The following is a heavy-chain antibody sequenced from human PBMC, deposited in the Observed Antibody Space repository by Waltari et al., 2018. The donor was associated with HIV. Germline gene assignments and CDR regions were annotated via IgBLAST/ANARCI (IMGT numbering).Heavy chain of an antibody. D-gene: IGHD4-17*01. Sequence: EVQLVEAGGGLVQPGGTLRLSGPAPGFPISSDWQHWGRQAPGKGLGWVSRINSDGSSTSYAASVKGRFTISRDNAKNTLYLQMNSLRAEDTAVYYCARGDDYGDTLDYWGQGTLVTVSS. CDR3: ARGDDYGDTLDY. J-gene: IGHJ4*02. CDR1: GFPISSDW. V-gene: IGHV3-74*01. CDR2: INSDGSST.